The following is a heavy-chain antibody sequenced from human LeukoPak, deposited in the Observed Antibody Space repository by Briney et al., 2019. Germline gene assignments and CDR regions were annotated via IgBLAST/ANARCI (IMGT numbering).Heavy chain of an antibody. CDR1: GFTVSSNY. CDR2: IYSGGTT. D-gene: IGHD1-26*01. V-gene: IGHV3-53*01. J-gene: IGHJ4*02. Sequence: GGSLRLSCAASGFTVSSNYMNWVRQAPGKGLEWVSIIYSGGTTYYADSVKGRFTISRDNSKDTLYLHMNSLTAEDTAVYYCARGAKWAYYFDYWGQGTLVTVSS. CDR3: ARGAKWAYYFDY.